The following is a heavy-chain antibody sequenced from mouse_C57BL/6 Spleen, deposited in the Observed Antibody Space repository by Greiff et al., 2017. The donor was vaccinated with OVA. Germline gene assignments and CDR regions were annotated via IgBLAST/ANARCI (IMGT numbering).Heavy chain of an antibody. J-gene: IGHJ2*01. CDR3: ARGCLYYYGSSYYFDY. CDR1: GYTFTSYW. V-gene: IGHV1-69*01. D-gene: IGHD1-1*01. Sequence: VQLQQPGAELVMPGASVKLSCKASGYTFTSYWMHWVKQRPGQGLEWIGEIDPSDSYTNYNQKFKGKSTLTVDKSSSTAYMQLSSLTSEDSAVYYCARGCLYYYGSSYYFDYWGQGTTLTVSS. CDR2: IDPSDSYT.